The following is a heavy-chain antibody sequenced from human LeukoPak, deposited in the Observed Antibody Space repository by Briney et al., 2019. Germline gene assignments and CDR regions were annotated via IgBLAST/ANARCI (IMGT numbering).Heavy chain of an antibody. CDR2: IVVGSGNT. D-gene: IGHD3-10*01. V-gene: IGHV1-58*02. J-gene: IGHJ4*02. CDR3: AAVGYGSGSYYADY. CDR1: GFTFTSSA. Sequence: GTSVKVSCKASGFTFTSSAMQWVRQARGQRLEWIGWIVVGSGNTNYAQKFQERVTITRDMSTSTAYMELSSLRSEDTAVYYCAAVGYGSGSYYADYWGQGTLVTVSS.